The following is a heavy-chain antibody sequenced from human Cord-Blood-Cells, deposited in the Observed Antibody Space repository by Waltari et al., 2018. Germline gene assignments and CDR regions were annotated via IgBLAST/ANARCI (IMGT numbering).Heavy chain of an antibody. J-gene: IGHJ5*02. CDR2: IIPIFGTA. CDR3: ASQSYDYVWGSYRSNWFDP. Sequence: QVQLVQSGAEVKKPGSSVKVSCKASGGTFSSYAISWVRPAPGQGLEWMGGIIPIFGTANYAQKFQGRVTITADESTSTAYMELSSLRSEDTAVYYCASQSYDYVWGSYRSNWFDPWGQGTLVTVSS. CDR1: GGTFSSYA. D-gene: IGHD3-16*02. V-gene: IGHV1-69*01.